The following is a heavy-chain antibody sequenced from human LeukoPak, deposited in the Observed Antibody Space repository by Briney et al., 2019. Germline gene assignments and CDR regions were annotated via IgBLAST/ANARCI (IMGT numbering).Heavy chain of an antibody. CDR3: AGYCSSTSCYTSRYFDY. V-gene: IGHV6-1*01. CDR2: TYYRSKWYN. D-gene: IGHD2-2*02. CDR1: GDSVSSNSAA. J-gene: IGHJ4*02. Sequence: SQTLSLTCAISGDSVSSNSAAWNWIRQSPSRGLEWLGRTYYRSKWYNDYAVSVKSRITINPDTSKNQFSLQLNSVTPEDTAVYYCAGYCSSTSCYTSRYFDYWGQGTLVTVSS.